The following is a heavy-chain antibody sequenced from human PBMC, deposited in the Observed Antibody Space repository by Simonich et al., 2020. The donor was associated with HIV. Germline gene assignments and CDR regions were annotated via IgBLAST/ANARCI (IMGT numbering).Heavy chain of an antibody. CDR1: GFTFDDYA. Sequence: EVQLVESGGGLVQPGRSLRLSCAASGFTFDDYAMHWVRQAPGEGLEWVSGLSWNSGSIGHADSVKGRFTISRDNAKNSLYLQMNSLRAEDMALYYCAKDRYSSSSGSFDYWGQGTLVTVSS. J-gene: IGHJ4*02. D-gene: IGHD6-6*01. V-gene: IGHV3-9*03. CDR2: LSWNSGSI. CDR3: AKDRYSSSSGSFDY.